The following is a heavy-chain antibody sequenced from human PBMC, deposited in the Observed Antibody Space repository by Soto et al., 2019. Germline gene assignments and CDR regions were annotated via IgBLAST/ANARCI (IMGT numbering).Heavy chain of an antibody. Sequence: GGSLRLSCAASGFTFSAYWMTWVRQAPGKGLERVDNIKEDGSEKYYVDSVKGRFTISRDKAKNSLFLQMNNLRVEDTDVYYCARKNSGSYCFDYWGQGTLVTVSS. CDR3: ARKNSGSYCFDY. D-gene: IGHD1-26*01. V-gene: IGHV3-7*03. CDR1: GFTFSAYW. CDR2: IKEDGSEK. J-gene: IGHJ4*02.